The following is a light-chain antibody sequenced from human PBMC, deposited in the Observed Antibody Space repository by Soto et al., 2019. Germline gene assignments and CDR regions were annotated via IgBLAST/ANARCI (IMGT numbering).Light chain of an antibody. J-gene: IGKJ1*01. CDR3: QQYGSSGT. V-gene: IGKV3-20*01. CDR2: GAS. Sequence: TLSLSPGERATLSCRASQSVSNNYLAWYQQKPGQAPRLLIYGASNRATGIPDRFSGSGSGTDFTLTVSRLEPEDFAVYYCQQYGSSGTFGQGTKVDIK. CDR1: QSVSNNY.